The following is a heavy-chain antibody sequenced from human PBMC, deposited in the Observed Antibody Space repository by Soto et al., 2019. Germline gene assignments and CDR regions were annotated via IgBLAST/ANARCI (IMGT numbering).Heavy chain of an antibody. CDR2: ISYDGSNK. V-gene: IGHV3-30-3*01. J-gene: IGHJ3*02. D-gene: IGHD3-10*01. CDR3: ARTLRDAFDI. CDR1: GFTFSSYA. Sequence: QVQLVESGGGVVQPGRSLRLSCAASGFTFSSYAMHWGRQAPGKGLEWVAVISYDGSNKYYADSVKGRFTISRDNSKNTLYLQMNSLRAEDTAVYYCARTLRDAFDIWGQVTMVTVSS.